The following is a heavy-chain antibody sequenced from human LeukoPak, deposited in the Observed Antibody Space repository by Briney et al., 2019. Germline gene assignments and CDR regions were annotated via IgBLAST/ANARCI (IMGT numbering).Heavy chain of an antibody. D-gene: IGHD6-6*01. J-gene: IGHJ4*02. CDR1: GGSISSSSYY. Sequence: SETLSPTCTVSGGSISSSSYYWGWIRQPPGKGLEWIGSIYYSGSTYYNPSLKSRVTISVDTSKNQFSLKLSSVTAADTAVYYCARVQAALFDYWGQGTLVTVSS. CDR2: IYYSGST. V-gene: IGHV4-39*07. CDR3: ARVQAALFDY.